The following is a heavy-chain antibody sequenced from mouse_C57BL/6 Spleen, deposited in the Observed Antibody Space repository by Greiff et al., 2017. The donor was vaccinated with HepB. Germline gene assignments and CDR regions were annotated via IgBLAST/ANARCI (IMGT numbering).Heavy chain of an antibody. V-gene: IGHV5-4*01. D-gene: IGHD1-1*01. CDR1: GFTFSSYA. J-gene: IGHJ2*01. Sequence: EVMLVESGGGLVKPGGSLKLSCAASGFTFSSYAMPWVRQTPEKRLEWVATISDGGSYTYYPDNVKGRFTISRDNAKNNLYLQMSHLKSEDTAMYYCAREGATGTLDYWGQGTTLTVSS. CDR2: ISDGGSYT. CDR3: AREGATGTLDY.